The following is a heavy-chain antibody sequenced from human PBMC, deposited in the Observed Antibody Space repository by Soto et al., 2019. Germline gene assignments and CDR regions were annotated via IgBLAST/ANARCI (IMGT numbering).Heavy chain of an antibody. V-gene: IGHV3-21*01. J-gene: IGHJ4*02. CDR1: GFTFSSYS. CDR3: ARGAWDFWSGKIGFDY. Sequence: GSLRLSCAASGFTFSSYSMNWVRQAPGKGLEWVSSISSSSSYIYYADSVKGRFTISRDNAKNSLYLQMNSLRAEDTAVYYCARGAWDFWSGKIGFDYWGQGTLVTVSS. D-gene: IGHD3-3*01. CDR2: ISSSSSYI.